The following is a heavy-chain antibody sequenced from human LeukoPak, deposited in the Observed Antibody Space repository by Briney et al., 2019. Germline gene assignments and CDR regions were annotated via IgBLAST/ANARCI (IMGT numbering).Heavy chain of an antibody. CDR1: GGSVSSGSYY. CDR2: FYYSGST. CDR3: ARGTYYYDSSGYYYTWGGAPMPLH. V-gene: IGHV4-61*01. J-gene: IGHJ4*02. D-gene: IGHD3-22*01. Sequence: SETLSLTCAVSGGSVSSGSYYWSWIRQPPGKGLEWIGYFYYSGSTNYNPSLKSRVTISVDTSKNQFSLKLSSVTAADTAVYYCARGTYYYDSSGYYYTWGGAPMPLHWGQGTLVTVSS.